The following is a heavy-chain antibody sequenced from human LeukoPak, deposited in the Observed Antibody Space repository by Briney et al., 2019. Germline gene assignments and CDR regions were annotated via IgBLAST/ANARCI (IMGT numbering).Heavy chain of an antibody. CDR3: AREGRDDIAADDVAY. J-gene: IGHJ4*02. D-gene: IGHD6-13*01. CDR1: GFTFRNYA. Sequence: PGGSLRLSCAASGFTFRNYAMHWVRQAPGKGLEWVAVISYDGRNKYYADSVKGRFIISRDNPKNTLYLQMNSLRREDTAVYYCAREGRDDIAADDVAYWGQGTLVTVSS. V-gene: IGHV3-30*04. CDR2: ISYDGRNK.